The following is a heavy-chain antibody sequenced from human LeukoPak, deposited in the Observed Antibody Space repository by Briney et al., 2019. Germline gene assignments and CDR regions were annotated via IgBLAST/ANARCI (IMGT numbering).Heavy chain of an antibody. CDR1: GASISGSGYY. CDR2: INHSGST. CDR3: ARQDITMVRGRFDY. D-gene: IGHD3-10*01. V-gene: IGHV4-39*01. J-gene: IGHJ4*02. Sequence: PSETLSLTCAVSGASISGSGYYWGWIRQPPGKGLEWIGEINHSGSTNYNPSLKSRVIISVDTSKNQFSLKLSSVTAADTAVYYCARQDITMVRGRFDYWGQGTLVTVSS.